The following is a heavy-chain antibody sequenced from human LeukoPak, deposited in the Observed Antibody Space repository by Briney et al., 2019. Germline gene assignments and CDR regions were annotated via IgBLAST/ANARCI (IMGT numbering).Heavy chain of an antibody. J-gene: IGHJ4*02. Sequence: GESLKISCKGSGYSSTSYWIGWVRQMPGKGLEWMGTIYPGDSDTRYGPSFQGQVTISADKSISTAYLQWSSLKASDTAMYYCARHCSGGSCYPSGTDYWGQGTLVTVSS. D-gene: IGHD2-15*01. CDR2: IYPGDSDT. V-gene: IGHV5-51*01. CDR3: ARHCSGGSCYPSGTDY. CDR1: GYSSTSYW.